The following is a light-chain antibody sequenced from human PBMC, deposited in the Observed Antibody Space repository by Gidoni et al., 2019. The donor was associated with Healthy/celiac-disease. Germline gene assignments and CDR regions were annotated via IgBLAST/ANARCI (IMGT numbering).Light chain of an antibody. CDR2: AAS. J-gene: IGKJ2*01. Sequence: DFHMTQSPSSLSASVGDRVTITCRASQSISSYLNWYQQKPGKAPKLLIYAASSLQSGVPSRFSGSGSGTDFTLTISSMQPEDFANYYCQQSYSTPRTFGQGTKLEIK. V-gene: IGKV1-39*01. CDR1: QSISSY. CDR3: QQSYSTPRT.